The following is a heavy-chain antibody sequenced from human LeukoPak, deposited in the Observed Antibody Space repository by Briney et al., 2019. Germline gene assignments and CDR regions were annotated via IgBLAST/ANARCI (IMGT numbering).Heavy chain of an antibody. CDR3: ASAVTTRYYFDY. D-gene: IGHD4-17*01. CDR2: IIPILGIA. J-gene: IGHJ4*02. Sequence: SVEVSCKASGGTFSSYAISWVRQAPGQGLEWMGRIIPILGIANYAQKFQGRVTITADKSTSTAYMELSSLRSEDTAVYYCASAVTTRYYFDYWGQGTLVTVSS. CDR1: GGTFSSYA. V-gene: IGHV1-69*04.